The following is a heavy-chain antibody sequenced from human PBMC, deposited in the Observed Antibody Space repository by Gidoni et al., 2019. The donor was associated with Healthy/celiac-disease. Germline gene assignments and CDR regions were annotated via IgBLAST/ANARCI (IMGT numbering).Heavy chain of an antibody. CDR3: ARDEYSGYEENDY. J-gene: IGHJ4*02. V-gene: IGHV3-21*01. CDR2: ISSSSSYI. CDR1: GFTFSSYS. Sequence: EVQLVESGGGLVKPGGSLKLSCAASGFTFSSYSMNWVREAPGKGLEWVAAISSSSSYIYYADSVKGRFTISRDNAKNSLSLQMNSLRAEDTAVYYCARDEYSGYEENDYWGQGTLVTVSS. D-gene: IGHD5-12*01.